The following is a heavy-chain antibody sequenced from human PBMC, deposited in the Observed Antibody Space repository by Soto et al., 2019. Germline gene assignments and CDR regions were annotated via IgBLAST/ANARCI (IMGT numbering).Heavy chain of an antibody. CDR2: INHSGST. V-gene: IGHV4-34*01. D-gene: IGHD3-22*01. J-gene: IGHJ4*02. CDR1: GGSFSGYY. Sequence: KPSETLSLTCAVYGGSFSGYYWSWIRQPPGKGPEWIGEINHSGSTNYNPSLKSRVTISVDTSKNQFSLKLSSVTAADTAVYYCARGPRSSGYYGWGQGTLVTVSS. CDR3: ARGPRSSGYYG.